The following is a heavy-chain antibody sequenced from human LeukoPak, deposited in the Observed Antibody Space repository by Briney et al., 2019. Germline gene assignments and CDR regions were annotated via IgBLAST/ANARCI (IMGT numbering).Heavy chain of an antibody. Sequence: SSETLSLTCTVSGVSISSSYSYWGWIRQPPGKGLEWIGEINHSGSTNYNPSLKSRVTISVDTSKNQFSLKLSSVTAADTAVYYCARRGRRGYSYGIDYWGQGTLVTVSS. D-gene: IGHD5-18*01. CDR3: ARRGRRGYSYGIDY. V-gene: IGHV4-39*01. CDR1: GVSISSSYSY. CDR2: INHSGST. J-gene: IGHJ4*02.